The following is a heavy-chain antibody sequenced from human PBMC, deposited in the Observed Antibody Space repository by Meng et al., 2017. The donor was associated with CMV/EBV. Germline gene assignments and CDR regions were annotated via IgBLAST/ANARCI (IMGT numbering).Heavy chain of an antibody. CDR3: ARLHDYGDPRRDY. V-gene: IGHV3-72*01. CDR2: TRNKANSYTT. Sequence: GESLKISCAASGFTFSDHYMDWVRQAPGKGLEWVGRTRNKANSYTTEYAASVKGRFTISRDDSKNSLYLQMNSLKTEDTAVYYCARLHDYGDPRRDYWGQGTLVTVSS. CDR1: GFTFSDHY. J-gene: IGHJ4*02. D-gene: IGHD4-17*01.